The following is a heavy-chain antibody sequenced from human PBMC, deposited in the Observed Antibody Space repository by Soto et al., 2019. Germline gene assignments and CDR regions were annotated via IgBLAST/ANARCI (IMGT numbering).Heavy chain of an antibody. D-gene: IGHD6-6*01. CDR2: IKQDGSEK. CDR3: ARDRYSSSRYYYYGMDV. V-gene: IGHV3-7*01. J-gene: IGHJ6*02. Sequence: QPGGSLRLSCAASGFTFSSYWMSWVRQAPGKGLEWVANIKQDGSEKYYADSVKGRFTISRDNAKNSLYLQMNSLRAEDTAVYYCARDRYSSSRYYYYGMDVWGQGTTVTVSS. CDR1: GFTFSSYW.